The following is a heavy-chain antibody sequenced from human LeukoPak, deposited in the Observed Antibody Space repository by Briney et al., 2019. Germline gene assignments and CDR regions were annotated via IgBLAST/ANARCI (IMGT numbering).Heavy chain of an antibody. CDR2: TYYRSKWYN. J-gene: IGHJ3*01. D-gene: IGHD5-24*01. CDR3: ARGGQGDGYSADEAFDF. V-gene: IGHV6-1*01. CDR1: RDSVSGNSTA. Sequence: SQTLSLTCAISRDSVSGNSTAYNWIRQSPSRGLEWLGRTYYRSKWYNDYAVSVKSRIIINPDTSKNHLSLQLKSVTPEDTAVYYCARGGQGDGYSADEAFDFWGQGTMVTVSS.